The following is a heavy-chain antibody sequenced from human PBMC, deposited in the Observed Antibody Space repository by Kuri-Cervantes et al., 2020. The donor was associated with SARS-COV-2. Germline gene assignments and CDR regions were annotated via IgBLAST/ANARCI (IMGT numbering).Heavy chain of an antibody. D-gene: IGHD5-18*01. Sequence: GGSLRLSCAASGFTFSSYGMHWVRQAPGKGLEWVAVISNDGSNKNYVDSVKGRCTISRDNSKNTLYLQMNSLRAEDTAVYYCAKDYVSTYSYGYDYWGQGTLVTVSS. J-gene: IGHJ4*02. CDR2: ISNDGSNK. CDR1: GFTFSSYG. CDR3: AKDYVSTYSYGYDY. V-gene: IGHV3-30*18.